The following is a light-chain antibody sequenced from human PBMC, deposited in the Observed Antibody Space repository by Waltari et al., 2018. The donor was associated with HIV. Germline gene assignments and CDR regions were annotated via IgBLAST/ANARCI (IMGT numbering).Light chain of an antibody. V-gene: IGKV1-13*02. Sequence: AIQLTQSPSSLSASVGDRVTISCRASQGISSGLAWYQQRPGKAPKLMIYDASSLQRGVPSRFSGSGFGTDFTLTISALQPEDFATYYCQQFNSYVLTFGGGTKVENK. CDR2: DAS. J-gene: IGKJ4*01. CDR1: QGISSG. CDR3: QQFNSYVLT.